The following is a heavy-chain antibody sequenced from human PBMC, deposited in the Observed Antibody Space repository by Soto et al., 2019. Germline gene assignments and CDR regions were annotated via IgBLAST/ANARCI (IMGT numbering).Heavy chain of an antibody. J-gene: IGHJ4*02. CDR2: IRYDGSEK. CDR1: GFTFSSYW. D-gene: IGHD6-19*01. Sequence: EVQLVESGGTLVQPGGSLRLSCAASGFTFSSYWMSWVRQAPGKGLEWVASIRYDGSEKYYVDSVEDRFTISRDNAKSSVYLQMNSLRDEDTAVYYCARGEQWLVRWVYWGQGTLVTVSS. CDR3: ARGEQWLVRWVY. V-gene: IGHV3-7*04.